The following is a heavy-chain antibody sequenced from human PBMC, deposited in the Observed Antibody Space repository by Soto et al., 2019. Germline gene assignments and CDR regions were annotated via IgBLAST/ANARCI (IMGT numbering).Heavy chain of an antibody. CDR3: ARDGYCSGGSCYSVPVFDY. V-gene: IGHV3-33*01. CDR1: GFTFSSYG. D-gene: IGHD2-15*01. J-gene: IGHJ4*02. CDR2: IWYDGSKK. Sequence: HPGGSLRLSCAASGFTFSSYGMHWVRQAPGKGLEWVAVIWYDGSKKYYADSVKGRFTISRDNSKNTPYLQMNSLRAEDTAVYYCARDGYCSGGSCYSVPVFDYWGQGTLVPVS.